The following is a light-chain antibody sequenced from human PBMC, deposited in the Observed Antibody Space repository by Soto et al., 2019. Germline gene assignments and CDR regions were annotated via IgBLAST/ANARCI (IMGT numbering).Light chain of an antibody. J-gene: IGKJ4*01. CDR1: QDISNY. CDR3: QQYDNVPLT. CDR2: DAS. V-gene: IGKV1-33*01. Sequence: DTPMTQSPSSLSASVGDRVTITCQASQDISNYLNWYQQKPGKAPKLLIYDASNLETGFPSRLSGSGSGTDFTFTISGLQPEDIARYYCQQYDNVPLTFGGGTKVEIK.